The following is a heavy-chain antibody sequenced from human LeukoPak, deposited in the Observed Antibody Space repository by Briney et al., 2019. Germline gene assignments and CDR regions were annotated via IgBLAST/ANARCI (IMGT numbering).Heavy chain of an antibody. CDR1: GGSLSGYY. CDR2: ISHSGST. V-gene: IGHV4-34*01. Sequence: PSETLSLTCAVSGGSLSGYYWSWIRQPPGKGLEWIGEISHSGSTNYNPSLKSRVTISVDTSKNQFSLKLSSVTAADTAVYYCASLYYYGSGSSDYWGQGTLVTVSS. D-gene: IGHD3-10*01. CDR3: ASLYYYGSGSSDY. J-gene: IGHJ4*02.